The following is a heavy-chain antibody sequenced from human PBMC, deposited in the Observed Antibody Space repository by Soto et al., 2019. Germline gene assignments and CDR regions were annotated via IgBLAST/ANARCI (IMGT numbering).Heavy chain of an antibody. CDR3: AGFGEPLKFDY. Sequence: PSETLSLTCTVSGGSISSYYWSWIRQPPGKGLEWIGYIYYSGSTNYNPSLKSRVTISVDTSKNQFSLKLSSVTAADTAVYYCAGFGEPLKFDYWGQGTLVTVSS. D-gene: IGHD3-10*01. V-gene: IGHV4-59*01. J-gene: IGHJ4*02. CDR2: IYYSGST. CDR1: GGSISSYY.